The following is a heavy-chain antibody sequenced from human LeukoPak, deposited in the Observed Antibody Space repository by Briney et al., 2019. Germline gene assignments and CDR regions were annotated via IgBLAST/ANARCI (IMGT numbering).Heavy chain of an antibody. CDR2: IIPIFGTA. J-gene: IGHJ4*02. CDR3: ARTSYYDSSGHYFDY. V-gene: IGHV1-69*05. Sequence: ASVKVSCKASGGTFSSYAISWVRQAPGQGLEWMGGIIPIFGTANYAQKFQGRVTITTDESTSTAYMELSSLRSEDTAVYYCARTSYYDSSGHYFDYWGQGTLVTVSS. D-gene: IGHD3-22*01. CDR1: GGTFSSYA.